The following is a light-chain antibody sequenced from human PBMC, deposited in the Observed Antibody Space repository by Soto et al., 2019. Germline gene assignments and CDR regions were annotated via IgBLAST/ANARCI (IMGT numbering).Light chain of an antibody. CDR2: GSS. V-gene: IGKV3-15*01. J-gene: IGKJ2*01. Sequence: EIGMTQSPATLSVSPGEMATLSCRASQSVSSNLAWYQQKPGQAPRLLFYGSSTRATGVPARFTGSGSGTDFTLTISTLQSEDFAVYYCQQSNNWPYTFGQGTKLEIK. CDR1: QSVSSN. CDR3: QQSNNWPYT.